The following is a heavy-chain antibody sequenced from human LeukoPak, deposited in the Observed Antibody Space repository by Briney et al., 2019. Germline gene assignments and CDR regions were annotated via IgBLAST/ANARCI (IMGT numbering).Heavy chain of an antibody. D-gene: IGHD3-3*01. CDR2: IKQDGSEK. CDR3: ARVGRFLEWLNTTPRYYFDY. CDR1: GFTFSSYW. V-gene: IGHV3-7*04. J-gene: IGHJ4*02. Sequence: PGGSLRLSCAASGFTFSSYWMSWVRQAPGKGLEWVANIKQDGSEKYYVDSVKGRFTISRDNAKNSLYLQMNSLRAEDTAVYYCARVGRFLEWLNTTPRYYFDYWGQGTLVTVSS.